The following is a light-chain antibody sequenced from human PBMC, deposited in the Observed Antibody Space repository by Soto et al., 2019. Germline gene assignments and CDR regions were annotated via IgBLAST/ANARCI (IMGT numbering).Light chain of an antibody. CDR2: GNS. V-gene: IGLV1-40*01. CDR1: SSNIGAGYD. CDR3: QSYDSSLSGWV. Sequence: QSVLTQPPSVSGAPGQRVTISCTGSSSNIGAGYDVHWYQQLPGTAPKLLIYGNSNRPSGVPDRFSGSKSGTSASLAITXXXXXXXXXXXCQSYDSSLSGWVFGGGTKLTV. J-gene: IGLJ3*02.